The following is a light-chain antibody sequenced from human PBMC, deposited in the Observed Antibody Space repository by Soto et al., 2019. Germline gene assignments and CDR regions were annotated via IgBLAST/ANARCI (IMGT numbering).Light chain of an antibody. CDR3: QQYGRTPPFA. Sequence: EIVLTQSPGTLSLSPGERATLSCRASQSVSSNYIAWYQQNPGQATRLLIYGASTRATGIPDRFSGSGSGTDFTLTISRLEPEDFAVYFCQQYGRTPPFAFGQGTKVEIK. J-gene: IGKJ2*01. V-gene: IGKV3-20*01. CDR1: QSVSSNY. CDR2: GAS.